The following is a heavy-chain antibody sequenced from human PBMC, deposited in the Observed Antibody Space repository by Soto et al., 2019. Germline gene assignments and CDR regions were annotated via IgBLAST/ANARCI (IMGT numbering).Heavy chain of an antibody. J-gene: IGHJ6*02. CDR3: AKPLTMTGTTFGYVSNYYYYGLHV. CDR1: GFTFSSYG. V-gene: IGHV3-30*18. Sequence: QVQLVESGGGVVQPGRSLRLSCAASGFTFSSYGMHWVRQAPGKGLEWVAIISYDGSDKYYVDSVKGRFTISRDNSKKTLYLQMNSLRAEDTAVYYCAKPLTMTGTTFGYVSNYYYYGLHVWGQGTTVTVSS. CDR2: ISYDGSDK. D-gene: IGHD1-7*01.